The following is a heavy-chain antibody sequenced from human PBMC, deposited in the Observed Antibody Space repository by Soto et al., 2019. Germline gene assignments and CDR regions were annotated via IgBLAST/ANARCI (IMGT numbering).Heavy chain of an antibody. CDR3: AVHGWGNYYKVDYYNYYRNF. Sequence: PSETLSLTCTVSGGSISSSSYYWGWIRQPPGKGLVWNGSLYYSGSTYYNPSLKRRVTISVDTSKNQFSLKLSSVTAAATAVYYCAVHGWGNYYKVDYYNYYRNFGGKGTTFTFSS. V-gene: IGHV4-39*01. D-gene: IGHD3-10*01. CDR1: GGSISSSSYY. CDR2: LYYSGST. J-gene: IGHJ6*03.